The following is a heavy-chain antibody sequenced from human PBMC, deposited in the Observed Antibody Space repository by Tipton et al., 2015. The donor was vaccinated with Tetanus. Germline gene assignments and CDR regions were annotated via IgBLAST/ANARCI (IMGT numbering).Heavy chain of an antibody. CDR3: SRSDGGNSGWHFQH. CDR2: IKTKTQGATT. V-gene: IGHV3-49*03. Sequence: SLRLSCSASGFMFGVYAMSWFRQAPGKGLEWVGFIKTKTQGATTKYAASVRGRFTISRDDSKNIVYLQLNSLKSEDTAMYYCSRSDGGNSGWHFQHWGQGTLVTVSS. D-gene: IGHD4-23*01. CDR1: GFMFGVYA. J-gene: IGHJ1*01.